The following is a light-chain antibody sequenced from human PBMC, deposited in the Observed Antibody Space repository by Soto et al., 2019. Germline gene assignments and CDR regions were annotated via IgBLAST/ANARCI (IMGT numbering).Light chain of an antibody. CDR2: GAS. V-gene: IGKV3-15*01. CDR3: QQYNNWPPWT. J-gene: IGKJ1*01. CDR1: QSVSSN. Sequence: EIVMTQSPATLSVSPGERATLSCRASQSVSSNLAWYQQKPGQAPRLLIYGASTRATGIPARFSGSGSGTEFTLNLSSLQSEAFAVYYCQQYNNWPPWTFGQGTKVEIK.